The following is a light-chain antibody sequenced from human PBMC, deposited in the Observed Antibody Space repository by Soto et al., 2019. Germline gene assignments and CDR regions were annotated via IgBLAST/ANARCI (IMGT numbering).Light chain of an antibody. V-gene: IGKV1-33*01. CDR3: QQYDNLPYT. CDR2: DAS. CDR1: QDISNY. J-gene: IGKJ2*01. Sequence: DSQMTPSPSSLSASVGDRVTITCQASQDISNYLNWYQQKPGKAPKLLIYDASNLETGVPSRFSGSGSGTDFTFTISSLQPEDIATYYCQQYDNLPYTFGQGTKLEIK.